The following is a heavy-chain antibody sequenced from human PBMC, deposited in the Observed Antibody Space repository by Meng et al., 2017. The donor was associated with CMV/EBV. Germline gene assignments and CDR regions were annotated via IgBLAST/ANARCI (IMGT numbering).Heavy chain of an antibody. Sequence: GSLRLSCTVSGGSVSSGSYYWSWIRQPPGKGLEWIGYIYYSGSTNYNPSLKSRVTISVDTSKNQFSLKLSSVTAADTAVYYCARGGLFWSGYYPSYYYGMDVWGQGTTVTVSS. CDR1: GGSVSSGSYY. V-gene: IGHV4-61*01. CDR2: IYYSGST. D-gene: IGHD3-3*01. J-gene: IGHJ6*02. CDR3: ARGGLFWSGYYPSYYYGMDV.